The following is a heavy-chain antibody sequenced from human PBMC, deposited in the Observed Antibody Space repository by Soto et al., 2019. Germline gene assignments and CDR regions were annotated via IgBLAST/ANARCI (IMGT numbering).Heavy chain of an antibody. CDR1: GYSFTDYH. D-gene: IGHD2-8*01. J-gene: IGHJ6*02. CDR2: INPKSGGT. V-gene: IGHV1-2*04. CDR3: ARGDSTDCSNGVCSFFYNHDMDV. Sequence: GASVKVSCKASGYSFTDYHIHWVRQAPGQGLEWLGRINPKSGGTSTAQKFQGWVTMTTDTSISTASMELTRLTSDDTAIYYCARGDSTDCSNGVCSFFYNHDMDVWGXGTTVTVSS.